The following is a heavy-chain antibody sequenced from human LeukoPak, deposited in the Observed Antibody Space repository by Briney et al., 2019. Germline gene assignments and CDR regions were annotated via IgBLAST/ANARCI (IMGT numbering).Heavy chain of an antibody. J-gene: IGHJ4*02. D-gene: IGHD2-2*02. CDR1: GYTFTSYV. CDR2: MNPNSGGT. Sequence: ASVKVSCKASGYTFTSYVINWVRQATGQGLEWMGWMNPNSGGTNYAQKFQGRVTMTRDTPISTAYMELSRLRSDDTAVYYCARERVRYCSSTSCYNSPVGYWGQGTLVTVSS. CDR3: ARERVRYCSSTSCYNSPVGY. V-gene: IGHV1-2*02.